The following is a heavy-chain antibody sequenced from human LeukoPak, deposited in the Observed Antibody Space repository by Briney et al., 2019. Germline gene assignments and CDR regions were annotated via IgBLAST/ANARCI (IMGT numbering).Heavy chain of an antibody. CDR3: ARSSYSSSSSV. D-gene: IGHD6-6*01. Sequence: GGSLRLTCAVSGFTFSGFWMSWSRQAPGKGLEWVASINSDGSEEYYADVVKGRFTISRDNAKNSLYLQINSLRAEDTAVYYCARSSYSSSSSVWGQGTMVTVSS. CDR1: GFTFSGFW. J-gene: IGHJ3*01. CDR2: INSDGSEE. V-gene: IGHV3-7*03.